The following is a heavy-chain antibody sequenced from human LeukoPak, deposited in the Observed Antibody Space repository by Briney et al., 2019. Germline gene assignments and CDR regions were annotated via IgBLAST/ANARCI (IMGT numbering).Heavy chain of an antibody. CDR3: ARTQRWVAYAFDI. J-gene: IGHJ3*02. Sequence: PGGSLRLSCAASGLTFSDYYMSWIRQPPGKGLEWGSYISSSSRYTNYEDSVKGRFTISRDNAKNSLYLQMNSLRAEDTAVYYCARTQRWVAYAFDIWGQGTMVTVSS. D-gene: IGHD4-23*01. CDR1: GLTFSDYY. V-gene: IGHV3-11*03. CDR2: ISSSSRYT.